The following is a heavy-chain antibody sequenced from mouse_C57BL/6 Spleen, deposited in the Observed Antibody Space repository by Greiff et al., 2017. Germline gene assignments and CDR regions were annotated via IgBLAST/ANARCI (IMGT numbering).Heavy chain of an antibody. CDR2: IYPNNGGT. CDR3: ARAGGVVWDFGG. J-gene: IGHJ1*03. V-gene: IGHV1-18*01. D-gene: IGHD3-1*01. CDR1: GYTFTDYN. Sequence: EVQLQQSGPELVKPGASVKISCKASGYTFTDYNMDWVKQSHGKSLEWIGDIYPNNGGTNYNPQFKGKATLTVDQSSSTAYLELRSLTSEYTAGYYGARAGGVVWDFGGWGTGTTVTVAS.